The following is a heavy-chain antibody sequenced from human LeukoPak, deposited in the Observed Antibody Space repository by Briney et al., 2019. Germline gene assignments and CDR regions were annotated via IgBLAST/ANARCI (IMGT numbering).Heavy chain of an antibody. CDR3: ASDYYYMDV. CDR2: INYSGST. CDR1: GGSFSGYH. J-gene: IGHJ6*03. Sequence: SETLSLTCAVYGGSFSGYHWSWIRQPPGKGLEWIGEINYSGSTNYNPSLKSRVTISVDTSKNQFSLKLSSVTAADTAVYYCASDYYYMDVWGKGTTVTVSS. V-gene: IGHV4-34*01.